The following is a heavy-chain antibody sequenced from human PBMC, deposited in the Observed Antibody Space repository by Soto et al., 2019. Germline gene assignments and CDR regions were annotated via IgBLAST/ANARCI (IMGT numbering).Heavy chain of an antibody. J-gene: IGHJ4*02. D-gene: IGHD3-22*01. CDR2: IRSTTYGGTT. CDR1: GFTFRDYA. Sequence: GGSLRLSCTASGFTFRDYAMSWFRQAPGKGLEWVGFIRSTTYGGTTEYAASVKGRFTISRDDSKSIAYLQMDSLKTEDTAMFYFTRWENWGWLFKTFAYWGQGALVTVSS. V-gene: IGHV3-49*03. CDR3: TRWENWGWLFKTFAY.